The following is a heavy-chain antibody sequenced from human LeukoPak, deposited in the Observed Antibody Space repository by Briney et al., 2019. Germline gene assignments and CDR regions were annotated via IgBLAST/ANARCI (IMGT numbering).Heavy chain of an antibody. CDR3: IHAYPRVSWFDP. Sequence: SGPTLVKPTQTLTLTCSFSGFSLSTSGVGVGWIRQPPGKALEWLGMIYWDDDKRYNPSLRSRLTFTKDTSAKQVVLTMTNMDPADTATYFCIHAYPRVSWFDPWGQGILVTVSS. J-gene: IGHJ5*02. CDR2: IYWDDDK. CDR1: GFSLSTSGVG. D-gene: IGHD2-21*01. V-gene: IGHV2-5*02.